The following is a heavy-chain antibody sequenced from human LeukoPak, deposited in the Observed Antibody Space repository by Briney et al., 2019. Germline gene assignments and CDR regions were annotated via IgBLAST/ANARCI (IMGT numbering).Heavy chain of an antibody. Sequence: GESLRLSCAASGFTFSSCAMSWVRQAPGKRLEWVSAISGDGVNTYYADSVKGRFTISRDNSKNTLYLQMNSLRAEDTAVYYCARDRYSGYDGAFDIWGQGTMVTVSS. J-gene: IGHJ3*02. CDR3: ARDRYSGYDGAFDI. V-gene: IGHV3-23*01. CDR1: GFTFSSCA. D-gene: IGHD5-12*01. CDR2: ISGDGVNT.